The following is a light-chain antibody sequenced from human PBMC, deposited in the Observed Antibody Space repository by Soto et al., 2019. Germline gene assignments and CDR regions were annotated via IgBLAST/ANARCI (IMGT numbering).Light chain of an antibody. CDR1: SSDVGGYNY. CDR3: CSYTRSTTGV. Sequence: QSALTQPASVSGSPGQSITISCTGTSSDVGGYNYVSWYQHHPGKAPKLMIYEVSNRPLGVSNRFSGSKSGNTASLTISGLQAEDEADYYCCSYTRSTTGVFGGGSKLTVL. V-gene: IGLV2-14*01. J-gene: IGLJ3*02. CDR2: EVS.